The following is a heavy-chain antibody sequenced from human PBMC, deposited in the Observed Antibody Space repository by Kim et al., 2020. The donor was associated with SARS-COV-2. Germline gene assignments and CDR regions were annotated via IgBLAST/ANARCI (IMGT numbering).Heavy chain of an antibody. J-gene: IGHJ6*02. V-gene: IGHV4-34*01. Sequence: SETLSLTCAVYGGSFSGYYWSWIRQPPGKGLEWIGEINHSGSTNYNPSLKSRVTISVDTSKNQFSLKLSSVTAADTAVYYCASRPRITMVRGVIPLYGMDVWGQGTTVTVSS. CDR2: INHSGST. CDR3: ASRPRITMVRGVIPLYGMDV. CDR1: GGSFSGYY. D-gene: IGHD3-10*01.